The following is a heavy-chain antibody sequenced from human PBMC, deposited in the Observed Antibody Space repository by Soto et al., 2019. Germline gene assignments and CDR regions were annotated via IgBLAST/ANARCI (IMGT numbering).Heavy chain of an antibody. D-gene: IGHD3-10*01. CDR2: ISWNSGSI. J-gene: IGHJ6*03. V-gene: IGHV3-9*01. CDR3: AKAGLGRFGEKGYYYYYYMDV. CDR1: GFTFDDYA. Sequence: GGSLRLSCAASGFTFDDYAMHWVRQAPGKGLEWVSGISWNSGSIGYADSVKGRFTISRDNAKNSLYLQMNSLRAEDTALYYCAKAGLGRFGEKGYYYYYYMDVWGKGTTVTVSS.